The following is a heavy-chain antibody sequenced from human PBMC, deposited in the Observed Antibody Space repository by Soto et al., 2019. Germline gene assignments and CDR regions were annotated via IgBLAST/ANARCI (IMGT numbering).Heavy chain of an antibody. CDR1: GYSFTSYW. CDR2: IYPGDSDT. Sequence: PGESLKISCKGSGYSFTSYWIGWVRQMPGKGLEWMGIIYPGDSDTRYSPSFQGQVTISADKSISTAYLQWSSLKASDTAIYYCARTAAAGKYYYGVDVXGQGTTVTVSS. V-gene: IGHV5-51*01. J-gene: IGHJ6*02. CDR3: ARTAAAGKYYYGVDV. D-gene: IGHD6-13*01.